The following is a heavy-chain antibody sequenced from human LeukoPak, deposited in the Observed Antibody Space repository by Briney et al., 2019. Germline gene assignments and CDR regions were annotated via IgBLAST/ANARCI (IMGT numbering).Heavy chain of an antibody. J-gene: IGHJ4*02. CDR3: ARGESSGYSDY. CDR2: MNPNSGNT. V-gene: IGHV1-8*02. D-gene: IGHD3-22*01. CDR1: GYTFTSYG. Sequence: ASVKVSCKASGYTFTSYGISWVRQAPGQGLEWMGWMNPNSGNTGYAQKFQGRVTMTRNTSISTAYMELSSLRSEDTAVYYCARGESSGYSDYWGQGTLVTVSS.